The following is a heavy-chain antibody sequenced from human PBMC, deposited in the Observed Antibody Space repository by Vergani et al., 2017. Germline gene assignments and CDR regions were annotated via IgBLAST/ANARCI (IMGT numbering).Heavy chain of an antibody. J-gene: IGHJ4*02. CDR1: GGSISSYY. Sequence: QLQLQESGPGLVKPSETLSLTCTVSGGSISSYYWSWIRQPPGKGLEWIGYIYYSGSTNYNPSLKSRVTISVDTSKNQFSLKLSSVTAADTAVYYCARVLGETAMAVDYWGQGTLVTVSS. CDR2: IYYSGST. D-gene: IGHD5-18*01. CDR3: ARVLGETAMAVDY. V-gene: IGHV4-59*01.